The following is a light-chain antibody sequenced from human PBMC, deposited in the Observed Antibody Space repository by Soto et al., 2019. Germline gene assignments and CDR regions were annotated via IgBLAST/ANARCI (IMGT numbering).Light chain of an antibody. CDR1: QSINTY. CDR3: LQIYSTPYP. V-gene: IGKV1-39*01. CDR2: AAS. J-gene: IGKJ2*01. Sequence: DIQMTQSPSSLSASVGDRVIITCRASQSINTYLNWYQQRPRKAPKLVISAASSLQSGVPSRFTGSRSGTDFTLTISSLQPEDFATYCCLQIYSTPYPFGQGTKLEIK.